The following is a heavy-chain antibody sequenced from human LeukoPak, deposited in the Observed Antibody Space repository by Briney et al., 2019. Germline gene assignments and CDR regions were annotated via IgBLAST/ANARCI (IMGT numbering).Heavy chain of an antibody. CDR2: IYSSGST. CDR3: ARGWVPTAYYYMDV. Sequence: SETLSLTCTVSGGSISGYYWSWIRQPAGKGLEWIGRIYSSGSTNYNPSLKSRVTISVDTSKNQFSLKLSSVTAADTAVYYCARGWVPTAYYYMDVWGKGTTVTVSS. CDR1: GGSISGYY. J-gene: IGHJ6*03. D-gene: IGHD5-24*01. V-gene: IGHV4-4*07.